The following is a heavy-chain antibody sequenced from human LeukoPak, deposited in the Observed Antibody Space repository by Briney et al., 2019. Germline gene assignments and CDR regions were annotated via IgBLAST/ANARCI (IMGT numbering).Heavy chain of an antibody. CDR2: ISGSGGST. J-gene: IGHJ4*02. D-gene: IGHD6-13*01. V-gene: IGHV3-23*01. CDR3: AKDTRPRIAAAGRDFDY. CDR1: GFTFSSYA. Sequence: GGSLRLSCAASGFTFSSYAMSWVRQAPGKGLEWVSAISGSGGSTYYADSVKGRFTISRDNSKNTLYLQMNSLRAEDTAVYYCAKDTRPRIAAAGRDFDYWGQGTLVTVSS.